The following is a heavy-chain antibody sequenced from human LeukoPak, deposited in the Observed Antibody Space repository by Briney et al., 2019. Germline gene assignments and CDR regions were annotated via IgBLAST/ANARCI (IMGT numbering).Heavy chain of an antibody. V-gene: IGHV4-59*01. CDR1: GGSITTYF. J-gene: IGHJ4*02. Sequence: SETLSLTCTVSGGSITTYFWSWIRQPPGKGVEWIGYISYSGSTNNNPSLKSRVTTSLDTSKNQFSLKLTSVTAADSAVYYCAGSSGWSGVLDYWGQGALVTVSS. D-gene: IGHD6-19*01. CDR3: AGSSGWSGVLDY. CDR2: ISYSGST.